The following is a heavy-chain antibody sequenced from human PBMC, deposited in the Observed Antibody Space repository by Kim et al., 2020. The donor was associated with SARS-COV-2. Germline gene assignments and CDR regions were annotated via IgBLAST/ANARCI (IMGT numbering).Heavy chain of an antibody. J-gene: IGHJ3*02. V-gene: IGHV3-23*01. Sequence: GGSLRLSCAASGFTFSSHAMSWVRQAPGKGLEWVSGISDSGGNTYYADSVTGRFTISRDNSKNTVYLQMNSLRAEDTAIYYCAKAGGSYYVGGFDIWGQGTMVTVSS. CDR3: AKAGGSYYVGGFDI. CDR1: GFTFSSHA. D-gene: IGHD1-26*01. CDR2: ISDSGGNT.